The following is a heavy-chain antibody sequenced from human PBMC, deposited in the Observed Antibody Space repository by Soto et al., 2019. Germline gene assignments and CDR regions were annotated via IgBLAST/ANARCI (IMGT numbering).Heavy chain of an antibody. Sequence: ASVKVSCKASGFTFTSSAVQWVRQARGQRLEWIEWIVVGSGNTNYAQKFQERVTITRDMCTSTAYMELSSLRSEDTAVYYCAADARHDYYDSSGYSIWGQGTLVTVSS. CDR2: IVVGSGNT. J-gene: IGHJ4*02. V-gene: IGHV1-58*01. D-gene: IGHD3-22*01. CDR1: GFTFTSSA. CDR3: AADARHDYYDSSGYSI.